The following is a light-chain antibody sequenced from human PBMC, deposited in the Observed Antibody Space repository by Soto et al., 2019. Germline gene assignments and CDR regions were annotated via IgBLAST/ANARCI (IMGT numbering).Light chain of an antibody. CDR2: AAS. Sequence: DIQLTQSPSFLSASVGDRVTITCRASQGISSYLAWYQQKPGKAPKLLIYAASTLQSEVPSRFSGSGSGTQFTLTNSSLQPEDFATYYCQQLNSYRYTFGEGTKLEIK. V-gene: IGKV1-9*01. CDR1: QGISSY. CDR3: QQLNSYRYT. J-gene: IGKJ2*01.